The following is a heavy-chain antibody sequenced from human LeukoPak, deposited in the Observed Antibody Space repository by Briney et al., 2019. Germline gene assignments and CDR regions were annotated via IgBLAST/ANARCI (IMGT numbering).Heavy chain of an antibody. Sequence: GGSLRLSCAASGFTFSTYAMSWVRQAPGKGLEWVSVISNSGGSTDYADSVKGRFTISRDNSKNTLHLQMNSLRAEDTAVYYCARQKYLRGPDVEYFDYWGQGTLVTVSS. CDR1: GFTFSTYA. J-gene: IGHJ4*02. CDR2: ISNSGGST. V-gene: IGHV3-23*01. CDR3: ARQKYLRGPDVEYFDY. D-gene: IGHD5/OR15-5a*01.